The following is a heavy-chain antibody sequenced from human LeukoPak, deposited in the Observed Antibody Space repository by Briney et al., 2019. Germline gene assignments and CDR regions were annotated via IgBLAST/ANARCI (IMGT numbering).Heavy chain of an antibody. Sequence: GGSLRLSCAASGFTFSSYEMNWVRQAPGKGLEWVSYTSSSGSTIYYADSVKGRFTISRDNAKNSLYLQMNSLRAEDTAVYYCAREGYDSSGYYPYYFDYWGQGTLVTVSS. CDR1: GFTFSSYE. CDR3: AREGYDSSGYYPYYFDY. V-gene: IGHV3-48*03. CDR2: TSSSGSTI. J-gene: IGHJ4*02. D-gene: IGHD3-22*01.